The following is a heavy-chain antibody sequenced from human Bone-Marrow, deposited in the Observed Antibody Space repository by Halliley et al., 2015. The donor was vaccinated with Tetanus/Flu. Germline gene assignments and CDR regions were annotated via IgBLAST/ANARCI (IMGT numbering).Heavy chain of an antibody. CDR1: GGSFSGYY. D-gene: IGHD2-15*01. V-gene: IGHV4-34*01. Sequence: GLVKPSETLSLTCAVYGGSFSGYYWSWIRQTPGKGLEWIGEINHGGDTNYNPSLKSRLTISVDTSKNQFSLKLSSVTAADTAVYYCARGGYCSGCSCYVRGSPTDYWSQGTLVTVSS. CDR3: ARGGYCSGCSCYVRGSPTDY. J-gene: IGHJ4*02. CDR2: INHGGDT.